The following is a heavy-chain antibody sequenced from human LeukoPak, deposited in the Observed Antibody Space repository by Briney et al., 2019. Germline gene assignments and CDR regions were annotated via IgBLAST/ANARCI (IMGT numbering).Heavy chain of an antibody. V-gene: IGHV3-74*03. CDR3: ARGLKYTSGWYDY. D-gene: IGHD6-13*01. CDR1: GFTFNIYW. Sequence: PGGSLRLSCATSGFTFNIYWMQWVRQVPGKGLVWVSRIDSNGGGATYADSVKGRFTISRDNAKNSLYLQMNSLRAEDTALYYCARGLKYTSGWYDYWGQGTLVTVSA. J-gene: IGHJ4*02. CDR2: IDSNGGGA.